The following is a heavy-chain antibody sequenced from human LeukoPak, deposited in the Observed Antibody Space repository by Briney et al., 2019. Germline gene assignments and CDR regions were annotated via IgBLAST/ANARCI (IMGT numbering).Heavy chain of an antibody. V-gene: IGHV1-2*02. CDR1: GYTFTGYY. J-gene: IGHJ3*02. Sequence: GASVTVSCKASGYTFTGYYMHWVRQAPGQGLEGMGWINPNSGGTNYAQKFQGRVTMTRDTSITTAYMELSRLRSDDTAVYYCARDCLYFHFWSGYNCDAFDIWGQGTMVTVSS. CDR3: ARDCLYFHFWSGYNCDAFDI. CDR2: INPNSGGT. D-gene: IGHD3-3*01.